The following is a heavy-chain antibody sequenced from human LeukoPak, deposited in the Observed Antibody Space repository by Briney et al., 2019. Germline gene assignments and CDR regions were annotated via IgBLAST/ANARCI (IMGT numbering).Heavy chain of an antibody. V-gene: IGHV4-38-2*02. CDR2: IYHSGST. D-gene: IGHD3-3*01. CDR3: ARDRYDFWSGYLGNEYFQH. CDR1: GYSLSSGYY. J-gene: IGHJ1*01. Sequence: PSETLSLTCTVSGYSLSSGYYWGWIRQPPGKGLEWIGSIYHSGSTYYNPSLKSRVTISVDTSKNQFSLKLSSVTAADTAVYYCARDRYDFWSGYLGNEYFQHWGQGTLVTVSS.